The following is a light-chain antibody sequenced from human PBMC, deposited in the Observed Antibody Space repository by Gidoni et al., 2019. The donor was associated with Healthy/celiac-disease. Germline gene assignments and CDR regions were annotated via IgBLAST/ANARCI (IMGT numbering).Light chain of an antibody. J-gene: IGKJ2*01. CDR3: QQYNSYPYT. Sequence: TCRASQSISSWLAWYQQKPGKAPKLLIYKASSLESGVPSRFSGSGSGTEFTLTISSLQPDDFATYYCQQYNSYPYTFGQGTKLEIK. V-gene: IGKV1-5*03. CDR2: KAS. CDR1: QSISSW.